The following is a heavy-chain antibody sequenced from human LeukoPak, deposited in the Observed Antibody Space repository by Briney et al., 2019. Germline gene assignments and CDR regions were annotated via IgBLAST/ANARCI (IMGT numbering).Heavy chain of an antibody. CDR2: IYYSGST. V-gene: IGHV4-59*08. D-gene: IGHD5-18*01. J-gene: IGHJ4*02. Sequence: PSETLSLTCTVSGGSISSYYWSWIRQPPGKGLEWIGYIYYSGSTNYNPSLKSRVTISVDTSKNQFSLKLSSVTAADTAVYYCVRGIRGYSYGPFDYWGQGTLVTVSS. CDR1: GGSISSYY. CDR3: VRGIRGYSYGPFDY.